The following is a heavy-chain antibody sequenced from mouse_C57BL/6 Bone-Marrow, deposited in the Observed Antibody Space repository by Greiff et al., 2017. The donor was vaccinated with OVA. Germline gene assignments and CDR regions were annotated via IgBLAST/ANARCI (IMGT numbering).Heavy chain of an antibody. CDR2: IYPRSGNT. J-gene: IGHJ1*03. V-gene: IGHV1-81*01. Sequence: VQLQQSGAELARPGASVKLSCKAPGYTFTSYGISWVKQRTGQGLEWIGEIYPRSGNTYYNEKFKGKATLTAEKSSSTAYMQLSSLTSEDSAVYFCARRGTTYVRYWYFDVWGTGTTVTVSS. D-gene: IGHD5-5*01. CDR1: GYTFTSYG. CDR3: ARRGTTYVRYWYFDV.